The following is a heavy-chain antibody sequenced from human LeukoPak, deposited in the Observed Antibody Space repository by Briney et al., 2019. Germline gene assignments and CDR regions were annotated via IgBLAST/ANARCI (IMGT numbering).Heavy chain of an antibody. V-gene: IGHV4-59*01. CDR2: IYYSGST. CDR1: GGSIRGFY. D-gene: IGHD5-12*01. J-gene: IGHJ4*02. Sequence: KASETLSLTCTVSGGSIRGFYWGWIRQPPGKGLEWIGYIYYSGSTDYNPSLQSRVTISVDTSKNQFSLKLSSVTAADTAVYYCARAGKYSAYGDYWGQGALVTVSS. CDR3: ARAGKYSAYGDY.